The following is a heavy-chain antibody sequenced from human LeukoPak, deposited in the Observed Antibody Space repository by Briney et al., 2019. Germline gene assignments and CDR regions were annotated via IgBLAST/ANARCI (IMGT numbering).Heavy chain of an antibody. CDR2: INPNSGGT. Sequence: ASVTVSCKASGYTFTGCYMHWVRQAPGQGLEWMGWINPNSGGTNYAQKFQGRVTMTRDTSISTAYMELSRLRSDDTAVYYYARGGGYCSGGSCYGYFDYWGQGTLVTVSS. D-gene: IGHD2-15*01. J-gene: IGHJ4*02. CDR1: GYTFTGCY. V-gene: IGHV1-2*02. CDR3: ARGGGYCSGGSCYGYFDY.